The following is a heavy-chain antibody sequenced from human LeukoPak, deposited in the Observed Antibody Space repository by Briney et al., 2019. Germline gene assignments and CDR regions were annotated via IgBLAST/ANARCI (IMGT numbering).Heavy chain of an antibody. CDR2: IYYSGST. CDR3: APEPGVGFGVDP. D-gene: IGHD3-16*01. CDR1: GGSITNYY. V-gene: IGHV4-39*07. J-gene: IGHJ5*02. Sequence: SETLSLTCTVSGGSITNYYWAWIRQPPGKGLEWIGSIYYSGSTYYNPSLKSRVTISVDTSKNQFSLKLSSVTAADTAVYYCAPEPGVGFGVDPWGQGTLVTVSS.